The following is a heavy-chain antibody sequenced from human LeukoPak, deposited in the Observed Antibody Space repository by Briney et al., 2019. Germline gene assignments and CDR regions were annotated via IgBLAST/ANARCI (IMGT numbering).Heavy chain of an antibody. Sequence: GGSLRLSCVGSGFPFGEFAMHWVRQAPGKGLEWLSIISYNGAFMDYADSVKGRFTVSRDNAENSLFLHMNSLRPEDTAFYYCAKVRGTLSSHFFFDYWGQGIRVTVSS. D-gene: IGHD1-1*01. CDR1: GFPFGEFA. V-gene: IGHV3-9*01. CDR3: AKVRGTLSSHFFFDY. CDR2: ISYNGAFM. J-gene: IGHJ4*02.